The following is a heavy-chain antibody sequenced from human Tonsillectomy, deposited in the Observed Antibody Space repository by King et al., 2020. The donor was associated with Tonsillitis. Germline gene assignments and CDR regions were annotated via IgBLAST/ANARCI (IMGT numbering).Heavy chain of an antibody. D-gene: IGHD1-26*01. CDR1: GFSFSRFW. J-gene: IGHJ4*02. CDR3: ARGVLLKDYFDY. CDR2: IKQDGSEK. Sequence: VQLVESGGGLVQPGGSLRLSCAASGFSFSRFWMSWVRQAPGKGLEWVANIKQDGSEKYYVDAVKGRFTISKDNAKNSLYLQMNSLRAEDTAVYYCARGVLLKDYFDYWGQGTLVTVSS. V-gene: IGHV3-7*01.